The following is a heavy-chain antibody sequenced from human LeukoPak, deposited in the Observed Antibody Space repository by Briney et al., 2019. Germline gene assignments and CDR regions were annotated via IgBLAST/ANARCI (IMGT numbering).Heavy chain of an antibody. J-gene: IGHJ6*02. D-gene: IGHD3-10*01. Sequence: GGSLRLSCAASGFTFSNYAMSWVRQAPGKGLEWVSALNGVGGDTYYVDSVKGRFTVSRDNSRSTLNLQMNSLRAEDTAVYYCAKYYYGSGNSYALDVWGQGTTVTVSS. CDR3: AKYYYGSGNSYALDV. V-gene: IGHV3-23*01. CDR2: LNGVGGDT. CDR1: GFTFSNYA.